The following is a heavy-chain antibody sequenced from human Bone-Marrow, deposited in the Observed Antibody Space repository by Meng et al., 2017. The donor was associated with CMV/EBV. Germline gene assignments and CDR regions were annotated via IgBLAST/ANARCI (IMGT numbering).Heavy chain of an antibody. J-gene: IGHJ4*02. D-gene: IGHD3-22*01. CDR2: INHSGST. Sequence: WSWNRQPPGKGMEWIGEINHSGSTNNNPSLKSRVTISVDTSKNQFSLKLSSVTAADTAVYYCARVYPARYYYDSSGYYYGGRYFDYWGQGTLVTVSS. V-gene: IGHV4-34*01. CDR3: ARVYPARYYYDSSGYYYGGRYFDY.